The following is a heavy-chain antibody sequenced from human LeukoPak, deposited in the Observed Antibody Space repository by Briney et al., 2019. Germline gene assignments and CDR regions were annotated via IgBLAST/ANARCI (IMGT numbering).Heavy chain of an antibody. CDR1: GGSFSGYY. V-gene: IGHV4-34*01. CDR2: INHSGST. Sequence: SETLSLTCAVYGGSFSGYYWSWIRQPPGKGLEWIGEINHSGSTNYNPSLKSRVTISVDTSKNQFSLKLSSVTAADTAVYYCARIRRGAARGSSDYWGQGTLVTVSS. J-gene: IGHJ4*02. D-gene: IGHD6-6*01. CDR3: ARIRRGAARGSSDY.